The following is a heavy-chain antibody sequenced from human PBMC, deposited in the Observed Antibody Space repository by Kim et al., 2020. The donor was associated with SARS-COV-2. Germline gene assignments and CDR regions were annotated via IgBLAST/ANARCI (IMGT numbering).Heavy chain of an antibody. CDR3: ARHGPYKWNGAYNWFDP. J-gene: IGHJ5*02. D-gene: IGHD1-20*01. V-gene: IGHV4-59*08. Sequence: RKSRVAISVDTSKNQFSLKLSSVTAADTAVYYCARHGPYKWNGAYNWFDPWGQGTLVTVSS.